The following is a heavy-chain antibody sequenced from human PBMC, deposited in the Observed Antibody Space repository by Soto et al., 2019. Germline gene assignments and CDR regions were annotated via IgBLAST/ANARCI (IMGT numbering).Heavy chain of an antibody. CDR1: GFTFSSYS. D-gene: IGHD6-13*01. Sequence: EVQLVESGGGLVQPGGSLRLSCAASGFTFSSYSMNWVRQAPGKGLEWVSYISSSSSTIYYADSVKGRFTISRDNAKNSLYLQMNSLRAEDTAVCYCAREDSSSWYNWFDPWGQGTLVTVSS. CDR3: AREDSSSWYNWFDP. CDR2: ISSSSSTI. J-gene: IGHJ5*02. V-gene: IGHV3-48*01.